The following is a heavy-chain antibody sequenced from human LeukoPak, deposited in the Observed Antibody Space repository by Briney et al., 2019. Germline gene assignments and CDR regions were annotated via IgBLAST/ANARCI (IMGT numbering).Heavy chain of an antibody. CDR2: VSYDGSNK. J-gene: IGHJ4*02. CDR3: ARVRVGYCTSTSCQYFEY. CDR1: GFTFSTYP. Sequence: GGSLKLTCAASGFTFSTYPMHWVRQAPGKGLEWVAFVSYDGSNKYYADSVKGRFTVSRDNSKNTLFLQINRLRTEDTAVYYCARVRVGYCTSTSCQYFEYWGQGTLVSVSS. V-gene: IGHV3-30*04. D-gene: IGHD2-2*01.